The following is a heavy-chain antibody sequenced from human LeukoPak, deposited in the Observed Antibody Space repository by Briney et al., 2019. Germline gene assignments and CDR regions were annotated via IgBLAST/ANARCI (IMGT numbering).Heavy chain of an antibody. D-gene: IGHD2-15*01. Sequence: GGSLRLSCAASGFTFSSYSMNWVRQAPGKGLEWVSSISSSSSYIYYADSVKGRFTISRDNAKNSLYLQMNSLRAEDTAVYYCARDRRDIAPLGDPWGQGTLVTVSS. V-gene: IGHV3-21*01. CDR1: GFTFSSYS. CDR2: ISSSSSYI. CDR3: ARDRRDIAPLGDP. J-gene: IGHJ5*02.